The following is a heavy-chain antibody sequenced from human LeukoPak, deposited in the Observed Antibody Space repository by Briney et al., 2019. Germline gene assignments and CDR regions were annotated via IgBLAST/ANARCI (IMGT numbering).Heavy chain of an antibody. Sequence: GASVKVSCKAPGYTFTGYYMHWVRQAPGQGLEWMGRINPNSGGTNYAQKFQGRVTMTRDTSISTAYMELSRLRSDDTAVYYCARDGDYGDYDPNFDYWGQGTLVTVSS. CDR3: ARDGDYGDYDPNFDY. V-gene: IGHV1-2*06. CDR1: GYTFTGYY. CDR2: INPNSGGT. D-gene: IGHD4-17*01. J-gene: IGHJ4*02.